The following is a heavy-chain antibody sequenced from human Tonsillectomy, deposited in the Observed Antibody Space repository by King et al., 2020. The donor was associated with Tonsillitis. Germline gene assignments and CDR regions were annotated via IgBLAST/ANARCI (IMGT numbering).Heavy chain of an antibody. CDR2: TSNNGDST. Sequence: DVQLVESGGGLVQPGGSLRLSCAASGFTFNNYAMSWVRQAPGKGLEWVSGTSNNGDSTYYPDSVKGRFTISRDNSKNTLYLQMNSLRAEDTAVYYCAKRSPGYYFHYWGQGTLVSVSS. J-gene: IGHJ4*02. CDR3: AKRSPGYYFHY. CDR1: GFTFNNYA. V-gene: IGHV3-23*04. D-gene: IGHD3-22*01.